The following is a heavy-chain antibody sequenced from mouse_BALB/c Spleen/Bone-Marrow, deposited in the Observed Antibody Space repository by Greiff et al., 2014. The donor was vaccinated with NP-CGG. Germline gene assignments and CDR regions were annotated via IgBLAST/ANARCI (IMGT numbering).Heavy chain of an antibody. Sequence: EVKVVESGGGLVQPGGSRNLSCAASGFTFSSFGMHWVRQAPEKGLEWVAYISSGSSTIYYADTVKGRFTISRDNPKNTLFLQMTSLRSEDTAMYYCARSGIGYYHGGNSYAMDYWGQGTSVTVSS. J-gene: IGHJ4*01. CDR3: ARSGIGYYHGGNSYAMDY. V-gene: IGHV5-17*02. CDR2: ISSGSSTI. CDR1: GFTFSSFG. D-gene: IGHD1-1*01.